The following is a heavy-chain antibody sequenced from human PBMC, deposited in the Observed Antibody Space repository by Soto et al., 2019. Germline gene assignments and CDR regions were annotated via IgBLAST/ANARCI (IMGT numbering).Heavy chain of an antibody. V-gene: IGHV3-30*03. CDR2: LSFDASKK. Sequence: QVQLVESGGGVVQPGRSLRLSCAASGFNFSAYGMHWVRQAPGTGLELVALLSFDASKKYYADSVKGRFTISRDTSRKPLYLPKNSPRVEDTAVYYCRVGVADWGQGTRVTVSS. J-gene: IGHJ4*02. D-gene: IGHD1-26*01. CDR3: RVGVAD. CDR1: GFNFSAYG.